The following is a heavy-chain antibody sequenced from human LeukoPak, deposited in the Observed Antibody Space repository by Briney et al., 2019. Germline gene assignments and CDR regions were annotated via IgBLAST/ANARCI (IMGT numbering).Heavy chain of an antibody. D-gene: IGHD6-19*01. CDR1: GGSISSGSYY. CDR3: AAIAVAGRNWFDP. Sequence: PSETLSLTCTVSGGSISSGSYYWSWFRQPAGKGLEWIGRIYTSGSTNYNPSLKSRVTISVDTSKNQFSLKLSSVTGADTAVYYCAAIAVAGRNWFDPWGQGTLVTVSS. CDR2: IYTSGST. V-gene: IGHV4-61*02. J-gene: IGHJ5*02.